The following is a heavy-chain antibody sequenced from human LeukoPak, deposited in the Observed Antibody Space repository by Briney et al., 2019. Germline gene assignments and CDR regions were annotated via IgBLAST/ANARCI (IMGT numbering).Heavy chain of an antibody. D-gene: IGHD3-22*01. CDR2: ISGSGGST. V-gene: IGHV3-23*01. CDR1: GFTFSSYA. J-gene: IGHJ4*02. Sequence: GGSLRLSCAASGFTFSSYAMSWVRQAPGKGLEWVSAISGSGGSTYYADSVKGRFTISRDNSKNTLYLQMNSLRAEDTAVYYCAKDRVYYDSSGYFDYWGQGTLGTVSA. CDR3: AKDRVYYDSSGYFDY.